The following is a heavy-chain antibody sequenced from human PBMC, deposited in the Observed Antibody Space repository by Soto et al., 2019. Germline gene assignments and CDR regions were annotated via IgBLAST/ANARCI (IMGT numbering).Heavy chain of an antibody. CDR3: ARTKCSGGSCYSWSLDY. J-gene: IGHJ4*02. D-gene: IGHD2-15*01. CDR2: RYYSEST. Sequence: SETLSLTCTVSGGSITTGVYYWSWIRHLPGKGLEWIGHRYYSESTYYNPSLKSRVSISLDTSKNQFSLKLSFVTAADTAMYYCARTKCSGGSCYSWSLDYRGQGTLVTVSS. V-gene: IGHV4-31*03. CDR1: GGSITTGVYY.